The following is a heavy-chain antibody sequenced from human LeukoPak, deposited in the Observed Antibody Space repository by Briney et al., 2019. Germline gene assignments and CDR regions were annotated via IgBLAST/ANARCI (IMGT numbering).Heavy chain of an antibody. Sequence: ASVKVSCKASGYTFTSYAMHWVRQAPGQRLEWMGWINAGNGNTKYSQKFQGRVTITRDTSASTAYMELSSLRSEDTAVYYCARGHTMVRGVPFDYWGQGTLVTVSS. CDR1: GYTFTSYA. CDR3: ARGHTMVRGVPFDY. CDR2: INAGNGNT. D-gene: IGHD3-10*01. J-gene: IGHJ4*02. V-gene: IGHV1-3*01.